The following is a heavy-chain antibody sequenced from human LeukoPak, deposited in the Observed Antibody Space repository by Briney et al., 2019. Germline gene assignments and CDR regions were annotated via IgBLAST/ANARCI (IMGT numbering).Heavy chain of an antibody. D-gene: IGHD3-22*01. V-gene: IGHV3-23*01. CDR1: GFTFNNYA. CDR3: ARAGYRRSSYDSSGYLFI. J-gene: IGHJ4*02. CDR2: ISGSGGST. Sequence: GGSLRLSCAASGFTFNNYAMTWVRQAPGKGLEWVSAISGSGGSTFYADSVKGRFTISRDNSKNTMYLQMNSLRAEDTAVYYCARAGYRRSSYDSSGYLFIWGQGTLVTVSS.